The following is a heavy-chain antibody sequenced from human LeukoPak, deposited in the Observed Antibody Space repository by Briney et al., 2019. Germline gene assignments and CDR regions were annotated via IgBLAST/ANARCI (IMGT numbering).Heavy chain of an antibody. CDR3: AKDYTRSREIQLWLFDY. Sequence: PGGSLRLSCAASGFTFSSYAMSWVRQAPGKGLEWVSAISGSGGSTYYTDSVKGRFTISRDNSKNTLYLQMNSLRAEDTAVYYCAKDYTRSREIQLWLFDYWGQGTLVTVSS. CDR2: ISGSGGST. D-gene: IGHD5-18*01. CDR1: GFTFSSYA. J-gene: IGHJ4*02. V-gene: IGHV3-23*01.